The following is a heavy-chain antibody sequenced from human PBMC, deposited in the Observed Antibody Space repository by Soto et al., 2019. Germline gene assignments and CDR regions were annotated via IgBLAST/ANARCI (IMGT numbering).Heavy chain of an antibody. V-gene: IGHV2-5*02. D-gene: IGHD6-19*01. J-gene: IGHJ4*02. CDR2: IYWDDDK. CDR1: GFSLSTSGVG. CDR3: PTMFSRGWYGCYFDT. Sequence: QITLKESGPTLVKPTQTLTLTCTFSGFSLSTSGVGVGWIRQPPGKALEWLALIYWDDDKRYSPSLKSRLTTTKDTAKNQVVLKMTNRDPVNTATYYLPTMFSRGWYGCYFDTGAQGTLFTVS.